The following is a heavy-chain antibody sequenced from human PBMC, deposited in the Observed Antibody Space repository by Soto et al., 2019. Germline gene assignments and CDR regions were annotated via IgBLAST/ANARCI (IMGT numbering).Heavy chain of an antibody. Sequence: ASVKVSCKASGYTSTSYAMHWVRQAPGQRLEWMGWTNAGNGNTKYSQKFQGGVTITRDTSASTAYMELSSLRSEDTAVYYCARDRSQWLVPEAFDYWGQGTLVTVSS. CDR3: ARDRSQWLVPEAFDY. CDR1: GYTSTSYA. D-gene: IGHD6-19*01. CDR2: TNAGNGNT. J-gene: IGHJ4*02. V-gene: IGHV1-3*01.